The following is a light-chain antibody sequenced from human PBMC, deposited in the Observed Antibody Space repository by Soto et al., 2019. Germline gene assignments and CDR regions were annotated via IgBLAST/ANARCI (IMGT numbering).Light chain of an antibody. CDR3: QQYATSRWT. V-gene: IGKV3-20*01. J-gene: IGKJ1*01. CDR1: QSIARAY. Sequence: EIVLTQSPGTLSLSPGESATLSCRASQSIARAYLAWYQQKPGQAPRLLIYGTSTRATGIPDRFSGSGSGTDFTLALSRLEPEDFAVYYCQQYATSRWTFGQGTQVEIK. CDR2: GTS.